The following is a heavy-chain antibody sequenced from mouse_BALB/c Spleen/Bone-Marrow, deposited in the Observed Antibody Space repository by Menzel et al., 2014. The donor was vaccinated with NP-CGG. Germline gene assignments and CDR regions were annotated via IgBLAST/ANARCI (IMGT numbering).Heavy chain of an antibody. Sequence: VQLQQSGAELVKPGASVKLSCTASGFNVKDTYIHWVKQRPEQGLVWIGRIDPANGNTKYDPKFQGKATITADTSSNTAYLQLSSLTSEDTAVYYCASYVYGYYFDYWGQGTTLTVSS. CDR1: GFNVKDTY. CDR2: IDPANGNT. D-gene: IGHD2-2*01. J-gene: IGHJ2*01. CDR3: ASYVYGYYFDY. V-gene: IGHV14-3*02.